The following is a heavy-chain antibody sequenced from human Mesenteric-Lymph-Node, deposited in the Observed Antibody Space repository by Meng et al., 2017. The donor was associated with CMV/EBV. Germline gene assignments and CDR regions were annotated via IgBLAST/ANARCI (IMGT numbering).Heavy chain of an antibody. D-gene: IGHD1-7*01. CDR1: GFTFSTYA. Sequence: GESLKISCAASGFTFSTYAMHWVRQAPGKGLEWVAVVSSDGNNQHYAGSVQGRFTISRDNSKNTLYLQMNSLRAEDTAVYYCARDRLELRDYYYYSMDVWGQGTTVTVSS. CDR3: ARDRLELRDYYYYSMDV. CDR2: VSSDGNNQ. V-gene: IGHV3-30-3*01. J-gene: IGHJ6*02.